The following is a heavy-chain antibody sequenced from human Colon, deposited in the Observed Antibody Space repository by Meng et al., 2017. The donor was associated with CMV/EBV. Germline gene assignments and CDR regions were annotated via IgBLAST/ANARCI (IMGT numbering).Heavy chain of an antibody. CDR2: SYHTGST. D-gene: IGHD2/OR15-2a*01. CDR1: GGSFTTNSYC. CDR3: ARGFLNFFDY. J-gene: IGHJ4*02. V-gene: IGHV4-39*07. Sequence: PGLVKPDETLSLTFSVSGGSFTTNSYCWAWIRPPPGKGLEYIVSSYHTGSTYYIASLKIRVTMSVDTSKNQFSLKLISVTAADTAKYYCARGFLNFFDYWGQGTLVTVSS.